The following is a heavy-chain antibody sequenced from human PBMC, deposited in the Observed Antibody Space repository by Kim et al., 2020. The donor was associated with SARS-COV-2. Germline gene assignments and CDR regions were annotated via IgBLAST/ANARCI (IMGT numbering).Heavy chain of an antibody. CDR1: GFTFSSYG. CDR2: IWYDGSNK. D-gene: IGHD3-16*01. V-gene: IGHV3-33*01. J-gene: IGHJ6*02. CDR3: ARDTIGPGLPSHYYYYGMDV. Sequence: GGSLRLSCAASGFTFSSYGMHWVRQAPGKGLEWVAVIWYDGSNKYYADSVKGRFTISRDNSKNTLYLQMNSLRAEDTAVYYCARDTIGPGLPSHYYYYGMDVWGQGTTVTVSS.